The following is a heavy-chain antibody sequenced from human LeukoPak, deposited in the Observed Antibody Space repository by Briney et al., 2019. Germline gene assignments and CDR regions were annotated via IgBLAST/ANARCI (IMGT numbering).Heavy chain of an antibody. J-gene: IGHJ3*02. CDR3: ARADTAYYDILNGYYLQAFGI. D-gene: IGHD3-9*01. V-gene: IGHV3-23*01. CDR2: ISGSGGST. CDR1: GFTFSSYA. Sequence: GGSLRLSCAASGFTFSSYAMSWVRQAPGKGLEWVSAISGSGGSTYYADSVKGRFTISRDNSKNTLYLQMNSLRAEDTAVYYCARADTAYYDILNGYYLQAFGIWGQGTMVTVSS.